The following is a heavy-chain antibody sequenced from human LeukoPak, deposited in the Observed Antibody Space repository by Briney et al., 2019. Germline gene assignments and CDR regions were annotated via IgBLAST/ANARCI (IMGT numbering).Heavy chain of an antibody. J-gene: IGHJ1*01. D-gene: IGHD3-22*01. CDR2: ISSSGANT. CDR3: AKDGHYDSSGFTLQY. V-gene: IGHV3-23*01. Sequence: GGSLRLSCAASGFTFSNYAITWVRQASGKGLEWVSTISSSGANTYYADSVRGRFTISRDNSKNTLYLQMNSLRAEDTAVYYRAKDGHYDSSGFTLQYWGQGTLVTVSS. CDR1: GFTFSNYA.